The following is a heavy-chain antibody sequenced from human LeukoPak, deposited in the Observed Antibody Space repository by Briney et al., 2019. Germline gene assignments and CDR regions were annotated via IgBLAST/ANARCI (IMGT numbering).Heavy chain of an antibody. CDR1: GFTVSSNY. D-gene: IGHD2-2*01. CDR2: IYSGGST. V-gene: IGHV3-66*01. CDR3: ARGPLSSRDCSSTSCSPSHDKIDY. J-gene: IGHJ4*02. Sequence: GGSLRLSCAASGFTVSSNYMSWVRQAPGKGLEWVSVIYSGGSTYYADSVKGRFTISRDNSKNTLYLQMNSLRAEDTAVYYCARGPLSSRDCSSTSCSPSHDKIDYWGQGTLVTVSS.